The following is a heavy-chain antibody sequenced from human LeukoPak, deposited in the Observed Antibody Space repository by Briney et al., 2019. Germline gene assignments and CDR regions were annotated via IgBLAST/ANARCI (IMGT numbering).Heavy chain of an antibody. CDR3: ARASGDIVVVPAADSTIPDFYYYGMDV. CDR1: GYTFTSYG. Sequence: ASVKVSCKASGYTFTSYGISWVRQAPGQGLEWMGWISAYNGNTNYAQKLQGRVTMTTDTSTSTAYMELRSLRSDDTAVYYCARASGDIVVVPAADSTIPDFYYYGMDVWGQGTTVTVSS. V-gene: IGHV1-18*01. D-gene: IGHD2-2*01. J-gene: IGHJ6*02. CDR2: ISAYNGNT.